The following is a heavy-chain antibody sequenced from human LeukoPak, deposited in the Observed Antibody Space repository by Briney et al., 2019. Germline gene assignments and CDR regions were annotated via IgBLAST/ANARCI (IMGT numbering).Heavy chain of an antibody. CDR2: IIPIFGTA. V-gene: IGHV1-69*13. CDR3: ARGGVPNNWFDP. CDR1: GYAFTEYA. J-gene: IGHJ5*02. D-gene: IGHD1-26*01. Sequence: ASVKVSCTASGYAFTEYAMNWVRQAPGQGLEWMGGIIPIFGTANYAQKFQGRVTITADESTSTAYMELSSLRSEDTAVYYCARGGVPNNWFDPWGQGTLVTVSS.